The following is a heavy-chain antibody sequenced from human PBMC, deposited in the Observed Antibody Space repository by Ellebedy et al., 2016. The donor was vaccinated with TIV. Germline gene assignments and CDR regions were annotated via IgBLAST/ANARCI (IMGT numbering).Heavy chain of an antibody. J-gene: IGHJ5*02. CDR3: ARDFYGEYSSSSSNWFDP. D-gene: IGHD6-6*01. V-gene: IGHV3-30*01. Sequence: SLKGRFTISRDNYKNTLYLQMNSLRAEDTAVYYCARDFYGEYSSSSSNWFDPWGQGTLVTVSS.